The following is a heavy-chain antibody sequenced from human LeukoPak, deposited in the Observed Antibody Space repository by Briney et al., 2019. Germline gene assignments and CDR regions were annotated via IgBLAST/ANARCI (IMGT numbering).Heavy chain of an antibody. CDR1: GYTFTIYG. J-gene: IGHJ4*02. V-gene: IGHV1-18*01. CDR3: AREDYGEYTFEY. D-gene: IGHD4-17*01. Sequence: ASVKVSCKASGYTFTIYGISWVRQAPGQGLEWMGWISAYNGNTNYAQKLQGRGTMTTDTSTSKAYMELRSLRSDDTAVYYCAREDYGEYTFEYWGQGTLVTVSS. CDR2: ISAYNGNT.